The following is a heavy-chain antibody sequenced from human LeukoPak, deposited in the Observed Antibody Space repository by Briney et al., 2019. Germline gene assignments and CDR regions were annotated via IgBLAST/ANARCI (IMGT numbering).Heavy chain of an antibody. CDR2: ISYDGSNK. CDR1: GFTFSSYA. CDR3: ARGDPDGDYGSFDY. J-gene: IGHJ4*02. V-gene: IGHV3-30-3*01. Sequence: GGSLRLSCAASGFTFSSYAMHWVRQAPGKGLEWVAVISYDGSNKYYADSVKGRFTISRDNSKNTLYLQMNSLRAEDTAVYYCARGDPDGDYGSFDYWGQGTLVTVSS. D-gene: IGHD4-17*01.